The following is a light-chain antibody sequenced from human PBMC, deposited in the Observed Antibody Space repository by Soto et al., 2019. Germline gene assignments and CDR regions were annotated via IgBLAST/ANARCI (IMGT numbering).Light chain of an antibody. J-gene: IGLJ1*01. CDR2: EVS. CDR1: SSDLGAYKY. Sequence: ALTQPASVSGSPGQSITISCAGTSSDLGAYKYVSWYQQHPDKAPKLILYEVSRRPSGVSNRFSGSKSGNTASLTISGLLAEDEADYSCSSYTNTGTLVFGTGTKVTVL. CDR3: SSYTNTGTLV. V-gene: IGLV2-14*03.